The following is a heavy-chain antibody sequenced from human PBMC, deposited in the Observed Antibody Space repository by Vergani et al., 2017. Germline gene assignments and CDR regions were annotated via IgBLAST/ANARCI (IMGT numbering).Heavy chain of an antibody. D-gene: IGHD1-26*01. CDR1: GYSISSGYY. CDR3: ARPRLGIVGGGVDY. CDR2: IYHSGST. J-gene: IGHJ4*02. V-gene: IGHV4-38-2*01. Sequence: QVQLQESGPGLVKPSETLSLTCAVSGYSISSGYYWGWIRQPPGKGLEWIGSIYHSGSTYYNPSLKSRVTISVDTSKNQFSLKLSSVTAADMAVYYCARPRLGIVGGGVDYWGQGTLVTVSS.